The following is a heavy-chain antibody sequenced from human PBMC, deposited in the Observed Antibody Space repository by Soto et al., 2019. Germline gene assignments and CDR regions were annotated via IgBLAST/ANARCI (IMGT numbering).Heavy chain of an antibody. CDR1: GYTFTNYG. CDR2: ITTYNGNT. V-gene: IGHV1-18*04. J-gene: IGHJ6*02. Sequence: ASVKVSCKASGYTFTNYGVSWVRQAPGQGLEWMGWITTYNGNTEYAQKFQGRVTMTTDASTSTAYMELGSLRSDDTAIYYCARALTGYGMDVWGQGTTVTVS. CDR3: ARALTGYGMDV.